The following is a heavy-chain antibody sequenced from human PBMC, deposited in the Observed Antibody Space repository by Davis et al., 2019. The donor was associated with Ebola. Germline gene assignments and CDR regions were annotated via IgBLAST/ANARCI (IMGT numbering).Heavy chain of an antibody. J-gene: IGHJ6*02. D-gene: IGHD2-2*01. CDR1: GFTLSSYW. CDR3: ARVVPAAATYPNYYYYYGMDV. CDR2: ISYDGSNK. V-gene: IGHV3-30-3*01. Sequence: GESLKISCAASGFTLSSYWMSWVRQAPGKGLEWVAVISYDGSNKYYADSVKGRFTISRDNSKNTLYLQMNSLRAEDTAVYYCARVVPAAATYPNYYYYYGMDVWGQGTTVTVSS.